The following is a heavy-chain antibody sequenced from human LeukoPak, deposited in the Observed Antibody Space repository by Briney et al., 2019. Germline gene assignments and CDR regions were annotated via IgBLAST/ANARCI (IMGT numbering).Heavy chain of an antibody. Sequence: GGSLRLSCAASGFTFSDHYMDWVRQAPGKGLEWVGRTRNKANSYSTEYAASVKGRFTISRDGSKNSLYLQMNSPKTEDTAVYYCARVKLERREFDYWGQGTLVTVSS. CDR2: TRNKANSYST. J-gene: IGHJ4*02. CDR1: GFTFSDHY. CDR3: ARVKLERREFDY. D-gene: IGHD1-1*01. V-gene: IGHV3-72*01.